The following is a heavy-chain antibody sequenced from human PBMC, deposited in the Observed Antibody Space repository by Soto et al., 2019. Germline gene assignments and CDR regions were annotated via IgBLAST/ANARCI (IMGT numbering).Heavy chain of an antibody. CDR1: GGSISSYY. V-gene: IGHV4-59*08. J-gene: IGHJ4*02. CDR2: IYYSGST. Sequence: QVQLQESGPGLVKPSETLSLTCTVSGGSISSYYWSWIRQPPGKGLEWIGYIYYSGSTNYNPSLKSRFTISVDTSKNQCSLKLSSVTAADTAVYYCVSLHIAAAGPYFDYWGQGTLVTVSS. D-gene: IGHD6-13*01. CDR3: VSLHIAAAGPYFDY.